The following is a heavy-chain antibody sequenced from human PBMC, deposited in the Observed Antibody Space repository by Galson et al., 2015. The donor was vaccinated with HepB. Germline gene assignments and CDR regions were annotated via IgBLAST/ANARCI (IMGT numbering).Heavy chain of an antibody. CDR3: VKDGIKPAAAYYFYVMDV. Sequence: SLRLSCAASGFTFSEYAMSWVRRTPGKGLEWVAGISGSGVYTFYADSVKGRFTISRDNSKRMVYLQLNSLRVEDTAVFYCVKDGIKPAAAYYFYVMDVWGPGTTVTVSS. V-gene: IGHV3-23*01. CDR1: GFTFSEYA. D-gene: IGHD2-2*01. J-gene: IGHJ6*02. CDR2: ISGSGVYT.